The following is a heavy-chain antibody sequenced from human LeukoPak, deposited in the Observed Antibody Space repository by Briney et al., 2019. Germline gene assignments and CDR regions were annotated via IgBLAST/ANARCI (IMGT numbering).Heavy chain of an antibody. CDR1: GGSFSGYY. J-gene: IGHJ5*02. Sequence: SETLSLTCAVYGGSFSGYYWSWIRQPPGKGLEWIGEINHSGSTNYNPSLKSRVTISVDAAKSHVSLTLTSVTAADSATYFCARDPAGFDGPSNFFGTWDQGILVTVSS. CDR3: ARDPAGFDGPSNFFGT. D-gene: IGHD5-24*01. V-gene: IGHV4-34*01. CDR2: INHSGST.